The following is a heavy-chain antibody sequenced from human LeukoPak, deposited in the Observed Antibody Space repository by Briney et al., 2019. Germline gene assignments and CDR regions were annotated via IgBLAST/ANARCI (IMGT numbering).Heavy chain of an antibody. CDR1: GFTFGDYA. CDR3: TRPGQEDYVWGDFDY. Sequence: GGSLRLSCTASGFTFGDYAMSWVRQAPGKGLEWVGFIRSKAYGGTTEYAASVKGRFTISRDDSKSIAYLQMNSLKTEDTAVYYCTRPGQEDYVWGDFDYWGQGTLVTVSS. V-gene: IGHV3-49*04. CDR2: IRSKAYGGTT. J-gene: IGHJ4*02. D-gene: IGHD3-16*01.